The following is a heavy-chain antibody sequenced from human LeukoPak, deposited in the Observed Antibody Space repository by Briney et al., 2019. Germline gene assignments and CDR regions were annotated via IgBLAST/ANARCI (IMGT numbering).Heavy chain of an antibody. J-gene: IGHJ6*02. CDR3: AKDEDLLWFGELPGYYYGMDV. D-gene: IGHD3-10*01. CDR2: IISSRSYI. CDR1: GFTFSSYS. Sequence: PGGSLRLSCAASGFTFSSYSMNWVRQAPGKGLEWVSYIISSRSYIYYADSVKGRFTISRDNSKNTLYLQMNSLRAEDTAVYYCAKDEDLLWFGELPGYYYGMDVWGQGTTVTVSS. V-gene: IGHV3-21*05.